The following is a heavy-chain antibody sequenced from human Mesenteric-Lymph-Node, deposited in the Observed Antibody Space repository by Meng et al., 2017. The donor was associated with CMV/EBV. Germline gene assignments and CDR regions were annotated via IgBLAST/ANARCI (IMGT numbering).Heavy chain of an antibody. V-gene: IGHV3-21*01. J-gene: IGHJ4*02. CDR2: ISSSSSYI. CDR3: ARAPQPLRTYYYGSGSTQTDY. Sequence: GGSLRLSCAASGFTFSSYSMNWVRQAPGKGLEWVSSISSSSSYIYYADSVKGRFTISRDNAKNSLYLQMNSLKAEDTAVYYCARAPQPLRTYYYGSGSTQTDYWGQGTLVTVSS. D-gene: IGHD3-10*01. CDR1: GFTFSSYS.